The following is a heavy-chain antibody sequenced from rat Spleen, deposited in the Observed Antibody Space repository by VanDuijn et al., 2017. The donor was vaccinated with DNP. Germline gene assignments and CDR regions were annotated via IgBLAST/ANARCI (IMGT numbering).Heavy chain of an antibody. D-gene: IGHD1-1*01. Sequence: EVQLVESGGGLVQPGRSLKLSCAASGFSFSDYYMAWVRQAPTKGLEWVAYISYDGGSTYYGDSVKGRFTLSRDNAKSTLYLQMNSLRSEDTATYYCAIYFNRGDDWFAYWGQGTLVTVSS. V-gene: IGHV5-20*01. J-gene: IGHJ3*01. CDR2: ISYDGGST. CDR1: GFSFSDYY. CDR3: AIYFNRGDDWFAY.